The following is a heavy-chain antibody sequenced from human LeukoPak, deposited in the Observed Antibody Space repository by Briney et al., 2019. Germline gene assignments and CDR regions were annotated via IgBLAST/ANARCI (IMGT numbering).Heavy chain of an antibody. V-gene: IGHV3-53*05. D-gene: IGHD3-3*01. Sequence: GGSLRLSCAASGFTVSSNYMSWVRQAPGKGLEWVSVIYSGGSTYYADSVKGRFTISRDNSKNTLYLQMNSLRVEDTAVYYCARDDDFWSGYSPDYWGQGTLVSVSS. J-gene: IGHJ4*02. CDR1: GFTVSSNY. CDR2: IYSGGST. CDR3: ARDDDFWSGYSPDY.